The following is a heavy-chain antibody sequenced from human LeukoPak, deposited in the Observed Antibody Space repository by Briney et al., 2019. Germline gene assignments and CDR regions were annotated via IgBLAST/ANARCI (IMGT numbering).Heavy chain of an antibody. D-gene: IGHD6-13*01. CDR2: INHSGST. Sequence: PSETLSLTCAVYGGSFSGYYWSWIRQPPGKGLEWIGEINHSGSTNYNPSLKSRVTISVDTSKNQFSLKLSSVTAADTAVYYCARGPRRIAAAGRGGNYYYYGMDVWGKGTTVTVSS. J-gene: IGHJ6*04. V-gene: IGHV4-34*01. CDR3: ARGPRRIAAAGRGGNYYYYGMDV. CDR1: GGSFSGYY.